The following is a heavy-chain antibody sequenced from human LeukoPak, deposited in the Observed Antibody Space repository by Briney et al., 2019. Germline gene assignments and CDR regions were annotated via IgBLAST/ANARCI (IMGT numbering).Heavy chain of an antibody. CDR3: AREDSSENFDY. CDR2: ITSDFSQI. D-gene: IGHD6-13*01. J-gene: IGHJ4*02. Sequence: GGSLILSCEVSGITFSIYTMNWVRQATGKGLEWISPITSDFSQIYKAASVRGRFTVSRDNAKNSLYLQMNSLRAEDTAVYYCAREDSSENFDYWGQGTLVTVSS. CDR1: GITFSIYT. V-gene: IGHV3-21*01.